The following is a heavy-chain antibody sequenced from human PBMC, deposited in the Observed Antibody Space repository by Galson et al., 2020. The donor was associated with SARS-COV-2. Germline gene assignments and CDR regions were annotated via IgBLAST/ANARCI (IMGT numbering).Heavy chain of an antibody. V-gene: IGHV1-24*01. CDR3: ATGSPRSSGWFDP. CDR2: FDPEDGET. D-gene: IGHD3-10*01. Sequence: ASVKVSCKVSGYTLTALSMHWVRQAPGKGLEWMGGFDPEDGETIYAQKFQGSVTTEDTSTDTAYMELSSMRSEDTAVYYCATGSPRSSGWFDPWGQGTLFTVSS. J-gene: IGHJ5*02. CDR1: GYTLTALS.